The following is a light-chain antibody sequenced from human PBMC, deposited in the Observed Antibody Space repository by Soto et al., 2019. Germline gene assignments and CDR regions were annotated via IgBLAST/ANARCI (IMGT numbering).Light chain of an antibody. V-gene: IGKV3-11*01. CDR1: QSISIY. J-gene: IGKJ5*01. Sequence: EIVLTQSPATLSLSPGERATLSLMASQSISIYLAWYQQKPGQAPRLLIYDVFNRATGIPARFSGSGSGTDFTLTISSLEPEDFAVYYCQQRSNWPPEITFGQGTRLEIK. CDR2: DVF. CDR3: QQRSNWPPEIT.